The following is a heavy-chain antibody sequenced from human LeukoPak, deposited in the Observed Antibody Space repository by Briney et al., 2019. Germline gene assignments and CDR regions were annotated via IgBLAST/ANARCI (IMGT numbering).Heavy chain of an antibody. Sequence: SSYWMNWARQAPGKGLEWIGSIYYSGSTYYNPSLKSRVTISVYTSKNQFSLKLSSVTAADTAVYYCARGEVFLGYCSGGSCYPDNWFDPWGQGTLVTVSS. CDR1: SSYW. D-gene: IGHD2-15*01. V-gene: IGHV4-39*01. CDR2: IYYSGST. J-gene: IGHJ5*02. CDR3: ARGEVFLGYCSGGSCYPDNWFDP.